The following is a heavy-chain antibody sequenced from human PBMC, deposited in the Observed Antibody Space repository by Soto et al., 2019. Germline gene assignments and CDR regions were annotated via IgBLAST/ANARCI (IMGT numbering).Heavy chain of an antibody. J-gene: IGHJ5*02. Sequence: SETLSLTCGVHGGPFSGFFWSWIRQSPGKGLEWIGEFNPGGSTNYNPSLKSRLTISADRSTSQVSLRLTSVTAAGAAVYFCARSAASFGGASYLGAWGQGTLVTVSS. D-gene: IGHD1-26*01. CDR3: ARSAASFGGASYLGA. V-gene: IGHV4-34*01. CDR1: GGPFSGFF. CDR2: FNPGGST.